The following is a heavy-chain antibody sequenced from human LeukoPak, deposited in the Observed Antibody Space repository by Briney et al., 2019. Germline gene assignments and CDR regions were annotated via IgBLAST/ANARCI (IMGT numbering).Heavy chain of an antibody. D-gene: IGHD3-10*01. V-gene: IGHV3-23*01. CDR2: TSPSGDIT. CDR3: AKDDAWLRFGE. CDR1: GFTFSNHG. Sequence: TGGSLRLSCAASGFTFSNHGMNWVRQAPGKGLEWASGTSPSGDITYYADSVKGRFTISRDNSKNTLYLEVISLTAEDTAVYYCAKDDAWLRFGEWSQGTLVTVSS. J-gene: IGHJ4*02.